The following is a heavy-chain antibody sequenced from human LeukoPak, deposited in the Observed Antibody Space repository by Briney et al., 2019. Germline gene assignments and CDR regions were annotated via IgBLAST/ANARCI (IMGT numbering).Heavy chain of an antibody. D-gene: IGHD2-2*01. V-gene: IGHV3-23*01. J-gene: IGHJ4*02. Sequence: GGSLRLSCAASGFTFSSYAMSWVRQAPGKGLEWVSAISGSGGSTYYADSVKGRFTISRDNSKNTPYLQMNSLRAEDTAVYYCAKDQEIVVVPYYFDYWGQGTLVTVSS. CDR3: AKDQEIVVVPYYFDY. CDR2: ISGSGGST. CDR1: GFTFSSYA.